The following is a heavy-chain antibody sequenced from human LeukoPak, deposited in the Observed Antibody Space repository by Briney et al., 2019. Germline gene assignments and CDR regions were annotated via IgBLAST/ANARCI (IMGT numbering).Heavy chain of an antibody. CDR2: ISGGGGAT. V-gene: IGHV3-23*01. Sequence: PGGSLRLSCAASGFTFSIFAMTWVRQAPGKGLEWVSSISGGGGATYYADSVRGRFTISRDNSKNTLSLQKNSLRAEDKAIHYCAKRHDSTGYYYYYGMDVWGQGTTVTVSS. J-gene: IGHJ6*02. D-gene: IGHD3-22*01. CDR1: GFTFSIFA. CDR3: AKRHDSTGYYYYYGMDV.